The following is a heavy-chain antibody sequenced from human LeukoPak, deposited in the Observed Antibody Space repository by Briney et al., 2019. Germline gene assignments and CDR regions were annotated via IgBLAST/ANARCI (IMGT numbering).Heavy chain of an antibody. CDR2: IRSTANGYAT. Sequence: GGSLRLSCAGSGFSFSSYGMHWVRQASGKGLEWVGRIRSTANGYATAYAASVKGRFTISRDDSKNTAYLQMNSLRAEDTAVYYCARGVAYYDYVWGSYRAYYFDYWGQGTLVTVSS. D-gene: IGHD3-16*02. CDR3: ARGVAYYDYVWGSYRAYYFDY. V-gene: IGHV3-73*01. CDR1: GFSFSSYG. J-gene: IGHJ4*02.